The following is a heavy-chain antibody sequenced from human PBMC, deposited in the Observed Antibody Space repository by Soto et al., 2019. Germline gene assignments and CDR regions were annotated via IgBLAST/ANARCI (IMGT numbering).Heavy chain of an antibody. CDR2: ISDDANER. V-gene: IGHV3-30-3*01. J-gene: IGHJ4*02. CDR1: GFTFSAHS. D-gene: IGHD3-22*01. CDR3: ASLYDYDRRGYYWYYFDG. Sequence: GGSLRLSCAASGFTFSAHSVHWVRQAPGKGLEWVASISDDANERYYADSVKGRFTISRDNSKNTLYLQMNSLSTEDTALYYCASLYDYDRRGYYWYYFDGWGQGTPVTVSS.